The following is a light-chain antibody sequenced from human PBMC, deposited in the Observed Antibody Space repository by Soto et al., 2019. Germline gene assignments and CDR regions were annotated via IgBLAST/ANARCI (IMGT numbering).Light chain of an antibody. CDR1: RSNIGNNF. CDR3: GTWDSSLNGYV. V-gene: IGLV1-51*01. CDR2: DNY. Sequence: QSVLTQPPSVSAAPGQEVTISCSGSRSNIGNNFVSWYQQFPGTAPKLLIYDNYKRTSGITDRISGSKSGTSATLGVTGRQSGDAADYYCGTWDSSLNGYVFGPGTKLTVL. J-gene: IGLJ1*01.